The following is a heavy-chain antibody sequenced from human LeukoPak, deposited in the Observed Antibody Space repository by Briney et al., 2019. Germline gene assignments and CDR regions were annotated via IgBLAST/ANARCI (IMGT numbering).Heavy chain of an antibody. D-gene: IGHD3-10*01. CDR2: IYYSGST. Sequence: PSETLSLTCTVSGGSISSYYWSWIRQPLGKGLEWIGYIYYSGSTNYNPSLKSRVTISVDTSKNQSSLKLSSVTAADTAVYYCARYGSGSYSYYFDYWGQGTLVTVSS. CDR3: ARYGSGSYSYYFDY. V-gene: IGHV4-59*01. J-gene: IGHJ4*02. CDR1: GGSISSYY.